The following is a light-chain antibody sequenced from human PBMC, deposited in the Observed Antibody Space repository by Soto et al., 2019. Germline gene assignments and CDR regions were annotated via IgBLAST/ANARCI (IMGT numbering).Light chain of an antibody. Sequence: QSALTQPASVSGSPGQSITISCTGTSSDVGDYNYVSWYQQHPGKAPKLMIYEVSHRLSGVSNRFSGSKSGYTASLTISGLQGEDEADYYCSSYISNSIVVFGGGTKVTVL. CDR3: SSYISNSIVV. CDR2: EVS. V-gene: IGLV2-14*01. CDR1: SSDVGDYNY. J-gene: IGLJ2*01.